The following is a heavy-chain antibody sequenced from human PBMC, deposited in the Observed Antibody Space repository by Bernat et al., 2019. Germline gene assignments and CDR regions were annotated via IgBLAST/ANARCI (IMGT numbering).Heavy chain of an antibody. CDR2: ISAYNGNT. D-gene: IGHD6-13*01. V-gene: IGHV1-18*04. J-gene: IGHJ3*02. Sequence: QVQLVQSGAEVKKPGASVKVSCKASGYTFTSYGISWVRQAPGQGLEWLGWISAYNGNTNYAQKLQGRVTMTTDTSTSTAYLELRSLRSDDTAVYYCARDRSPYLLAAAGIGNAFDIWGQGTMVTVSS. CDR3: ARDRSPYLLAAAGIGNAFDI. CDR1: GYTFTSYG.